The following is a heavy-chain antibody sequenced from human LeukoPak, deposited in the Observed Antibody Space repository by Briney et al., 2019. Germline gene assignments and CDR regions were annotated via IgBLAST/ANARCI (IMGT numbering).Heavy chain of an antibody. CDR3: ARKPIVNSAWYYFDY. V-gene: IGHV4-34*01. J-gene: IGHJ4*02. D-gene: IGHD3-22*01. Sequence: SETLSLTCAVYGGSFSGYYWSWIRQPPGKGLEWIGEINHSGSTNYNPSLKSRVTISVGTSKNQFSLKLSSVTAADTAVYYCARKPIVNSAWYYFDYWGQGTLVTVSS. CDR1: GGSFSGYY. CDR2: INHSGST.